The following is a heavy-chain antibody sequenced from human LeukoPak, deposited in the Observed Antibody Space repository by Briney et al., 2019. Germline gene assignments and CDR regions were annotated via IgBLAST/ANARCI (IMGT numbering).Heavy chain of an antibody. D-gene: IGHD3-3*01. Sequence: PGGSLRLSCVASGFTFSSYGMHWVRQAPGKGLEWVAVIWYDGSNKYYADSVKGRFTISRDNSKNTLYLQMNSLRAEDTAVYYCARSKLTDDFWSGYYYYFDYWGQGTLVTVSS. CDR1: GFTFSSYG. V-gene: IGHV3-33*01. CDR2: IWYDGSNK. CDR3: ARSKLTDDFWSGYYYYFDY. J-gene: IGHJ4*02.